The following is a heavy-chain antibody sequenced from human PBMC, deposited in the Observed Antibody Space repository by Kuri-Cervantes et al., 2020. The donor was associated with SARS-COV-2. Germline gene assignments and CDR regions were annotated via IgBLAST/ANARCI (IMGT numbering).Heavy chain of an antibody. CDR1: GFTFSSYS. Sequence: GESLKISCAASGFTFSSYSMNWVRQAPGKGLEWVSYISSSSSTIYYADSVEGRFTISRDNAKNSLYLQMNSLRAEDTAVYYCARGHVATYYYYYMDVWGKGTTVTVSS. V-gene: IGHV3-48*01. D-gene: IGHD3-16*01. J-gene: IGHJ6*03. CDR3: ARGHVATYYYYYMDV. CDR2: ISSSSSTI.